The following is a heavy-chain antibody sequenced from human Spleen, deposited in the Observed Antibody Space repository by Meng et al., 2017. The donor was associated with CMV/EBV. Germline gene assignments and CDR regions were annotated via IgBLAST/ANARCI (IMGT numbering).Heavy chain of an antibody. CDR2: RKQDGSEK. Sequence: GESLKISCTASGFTFSDYEMNWVRQAPGKGLEWVANRKQDGSEKNYLDSVKGRFTIYRDNAKNSLSLQLNSLRVKDKTVYHCARVKNYYGLDVWGQGTTVTVSS. J-gene: IGHJ6*02. CDR3: ARVKNYYGLDV. CDR1: GFTFSDYE. V-gene: IGHV3-7*01.